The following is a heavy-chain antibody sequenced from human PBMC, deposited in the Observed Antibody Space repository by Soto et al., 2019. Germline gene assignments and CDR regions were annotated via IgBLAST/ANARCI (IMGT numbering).Heavy chain of an antibody. D-gene: IGHD3-9*01. J-gene: IGHJ6*02. CDR3: ARDDSDYDILTGYYPDYYYYGMDV. CDR1: GYTLTELS. CDR2: INPSGGST. Sequence: ASVKVSCKVSGYTLTELSMHWVRQAPGQGLEWMGIINPSGGSTSYAQKFQGRVTMTRDTSTSTVYMELSSLRSEDTAVYYCARDDSDYDILTGYYPDYYYYGMDVWGQGTTVTVSS. V-gene: IGHV1-46*01.